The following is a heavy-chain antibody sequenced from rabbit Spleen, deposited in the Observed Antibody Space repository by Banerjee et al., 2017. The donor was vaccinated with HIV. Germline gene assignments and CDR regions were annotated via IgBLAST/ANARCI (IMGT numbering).Heavy chain of an antibody. CDR1: GFSFSGDYY. CDR3: ARNIGSVGFVDRLDL. J-gene: IGHJ6*01. D-gene: IGHD4-2*01. V-gene: IGHV1S40*01. CDR2: IYAGSGST. Sequence: QSLEESGGDLVKPGASLTVTCTASGFSFSGDYYMCWVRQAPPGKGLEWIGCIYAGSGSTYYASWAKGRFTISKTSSTTVTLQMTSLTAADTATYFCARNIGSVGFVDRLDLWGPGTLVTVS.